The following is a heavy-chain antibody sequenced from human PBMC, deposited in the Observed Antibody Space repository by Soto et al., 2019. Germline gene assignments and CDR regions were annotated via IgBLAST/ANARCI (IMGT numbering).Heavy chain of an antibody. CDR1: GGSNSSSKW. CDR2: IYHSGST. CDR3: ARYSSSWKENWFDP. Sequence: SGNLFLNRAFLGGSNSSSKWWSLVRQPSGKGLEWFGEIYHSGSTNYIPSFKVRVTLSVYKSKNQFSLKLSSVTAADTAVYYCARYSSSWKENWFDPRGQGTLVTVSS. D-gene: IGHD6-13*01. V-gene: IGHV4-4*02. J-gene: IGHJ5*02.